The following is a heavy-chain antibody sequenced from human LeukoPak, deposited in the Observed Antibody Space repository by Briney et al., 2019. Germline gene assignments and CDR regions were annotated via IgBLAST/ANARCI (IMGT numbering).Heavy chain of an antibody. J-gene: IGHJ5*02. CDR2: ISGSGDTI. D-gene: IGHD5-24*01. CDR1: GFTFSRYE. Sequence: GGSLRLSCAASGFTFSRYEMNWVRQAPGKGLEWISYISGSGDTIYYADSVKGRFTISRDNAKNSLYLQMNSLRAGDTAVYHCARAPLVLQYRWWFDPWGQGTLVIVSS. CDR3: ARAPLVLQYRWWFDP. V-gene: IGHV3-48*03.